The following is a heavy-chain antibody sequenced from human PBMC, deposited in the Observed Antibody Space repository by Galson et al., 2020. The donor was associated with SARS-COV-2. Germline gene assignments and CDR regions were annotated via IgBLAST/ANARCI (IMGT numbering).Heavy chain of an antibody. J-gene: IGHJ6*02. D-gene: IGHD6-6*01. CDR1: GGSISSYY. CDR3: ARDFGPPYSSSRYYGMDV. V-gene: IGHV4-59*01. Sequence: ETSETLSLTCTVSGGSISSYYWSWIRQPPGKGLEWIGYIYYSGSTNYNPSLKSRVTISVDTSKNQFSLKLSSVTAADTAVYYCARDFGPPYSSSRYYGMDVWGQGTTVTVSS. CDR2: IYYSGST.